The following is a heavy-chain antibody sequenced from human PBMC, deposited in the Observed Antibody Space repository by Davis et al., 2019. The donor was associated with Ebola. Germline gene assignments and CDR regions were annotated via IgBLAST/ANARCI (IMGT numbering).Heavy chain of an antibody. J-gene: IGHJ4*02. CDR1: GGSISSYY. CDR2: IYYSGST. CDR3: ARIWHTSGDFDY. Sequence: SETLSLTCTVSGGSISSYYWSWIRQPPGKGLEWIGYIYYSGSTNYNPSLKSRVTISVDTSKNQFSLKLSSVTAADTAVYYCARIWHTSGDFDYWGQGTLVTVSS. D-gene: IGHD2-21*01. V-gene: IGHV4-59*01.